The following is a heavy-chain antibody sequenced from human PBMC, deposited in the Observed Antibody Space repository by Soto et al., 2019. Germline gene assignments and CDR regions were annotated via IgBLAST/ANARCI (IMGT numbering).Heavy chain of an antibody. CDR1: GGSISSCGYS. J-gene: IGHJ5*02. Sequence: SETLSLTCAVSGGSISSCGYSWSWIRQPPGKGLEWIGYIYHSGSTYHNPSLKSRVTISVDRSKNQFSLKLSSATAADTAVYYCARVGRNWFDPWGQATLVTVSS. V-gene: IGHV4-30-2*01. CDR3: ARVGRNWFDP. CDR2: IYHSGST.